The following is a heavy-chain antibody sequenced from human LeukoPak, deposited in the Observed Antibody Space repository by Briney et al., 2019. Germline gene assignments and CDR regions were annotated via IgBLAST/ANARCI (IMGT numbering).Heavy chain of an antibody. V-gene: IGHV1-2*06. D-gene: IGHD6-19*01. J-gene: IGHJ4*02. Sequence: GASVKVSCKASGYTFTGYYMHWVRQAPGQGLEWMGRINPNSGGTNYAQKFRGRVTMTRDTSISTAYMELSRLRSDDTAVYYCARVRVRYSSGWFDYWGQGTLVTVSS. CDR1: GYTFTGYY. CDR3: ARVRVRYSSGWFDY. CDR2: INPNSGGT.